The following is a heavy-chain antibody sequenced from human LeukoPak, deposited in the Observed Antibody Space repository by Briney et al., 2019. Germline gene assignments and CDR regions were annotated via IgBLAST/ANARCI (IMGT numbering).Heavy chain of an antibody. J-gene: IGHJ5*02. CDR1: GGSISSGSYY. D-gene: IGHD2-15*01. CDR2: IYYSGST. CDR3: AAHCSGGSCYRYNWFDP. Sequence: SETLSLTCTVSGGSISSGSYYWGWIRQPPGKGLEWIGSIYYSGSTYYNPSLKSRVTISVDASKNQFSLKLSSVTAADTAVYYCAAHCSGGSCYRYNWFDPWGQGTLVTVSS. V-gene: IGHV4-39*07.